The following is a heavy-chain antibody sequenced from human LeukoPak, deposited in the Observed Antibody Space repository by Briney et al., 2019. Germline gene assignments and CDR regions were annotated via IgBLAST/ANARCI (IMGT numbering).Heavy chain of an antibody. D-gene: IGHD3-10*01. CDR1: GGSISSSSYY. V-gene: IGHV4-39*02. Sequence: SETLSLACTVSGGSISSSSYYWGWIRQPPGKGLEWIGSIYYSGSTYYNPSLKSRVTISVDTSKNQFSLKLSSVTAADTAVYYCARDYGSGSYPHWGQGTLVTVSS. CDR3: ARDYGSGSYPH. CDR2: IYYSGST. J-gene: IGHJ4*02.